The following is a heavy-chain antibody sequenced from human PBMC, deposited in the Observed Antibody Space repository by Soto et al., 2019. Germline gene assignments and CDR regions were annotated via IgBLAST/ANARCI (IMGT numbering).Heavy chain of an antibody. J-gene: IGHJ5*02. V-gene: IGHV1-18*01. CDR1: GYTFTSYG. CDR3: ARILSSSWLVWFDP. Sequence: ASVKVSCKASGYTFTSYGISWVRQAPGQGLEWMGWISAYNGNTNYAQKLQGRVTMTTDTSTSTAYMELRSLRSDDTAVYYCARILSSSWLVWFDPWGQGTLVTVSS. D-gene: IGHD6-13*01. CDR2: ISAYNGNT.